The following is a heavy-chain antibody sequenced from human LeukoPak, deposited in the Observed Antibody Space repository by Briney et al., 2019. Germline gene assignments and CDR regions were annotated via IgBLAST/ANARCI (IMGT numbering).Heavy chain of an antibody. Sequence: PGGSLRLSCAAPGFTFNSDAMSWVRQAPGKGLEWVSGISWNSGSIGYADSVKGRFTISRDNAKNSLYLQMNSLRAEDTALYYCAKDDSSSWTGRWFDPWGQGTLVTVSS. V-gene: IGHV3-9*01. D-gene: IGHD6-13*01. J-gene: IGHJ5*02. CDR3: AKDDSSSWTGRWFDP. CDR2: ISWNSGSI. CDR1: GFTFNSDA.